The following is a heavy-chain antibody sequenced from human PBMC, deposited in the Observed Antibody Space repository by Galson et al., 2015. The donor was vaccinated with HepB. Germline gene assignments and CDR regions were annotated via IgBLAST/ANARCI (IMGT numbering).Heavy chain of an antibody. CDR3: ARRISLVRGIITKPDYYYGMDV. V-gene: IGHV3-7*03. CDR2: INQDGSSK. Sequence: SLRLSCAASGFTFSSYWMNWVRQAPRKGLEWVAHINQDGSSKYYVDSVKGRFTISRDNAKDSVYLQLDSLRAEDTAVYYCARRISLVRGIITKPDYYYGMDVWGQGTTVTVAS. CDR1: GFTFSSYW. J-gene: IGHJ6*02. D-gene: IGHD3-10*01.